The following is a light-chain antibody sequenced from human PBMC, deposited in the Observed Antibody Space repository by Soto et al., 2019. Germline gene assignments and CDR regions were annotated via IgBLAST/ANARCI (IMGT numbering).Light chain of an antibody. V-gene: IGKV3-20*01. Sequence: EIVLTQSPGTLSLSPGERATLSCVASQSVSSSYLAWYQQKPGQAPRLLIYDASNRATGTPDRFSGSGSGTDFTLTISRLEPEDFAVYYCQQYGISLITFGQGTRLEIK. J-gene: IGKJ5*01. CDR2: DAS. CDR3: QQYGISLIT. CDR1: QSVSSSY.